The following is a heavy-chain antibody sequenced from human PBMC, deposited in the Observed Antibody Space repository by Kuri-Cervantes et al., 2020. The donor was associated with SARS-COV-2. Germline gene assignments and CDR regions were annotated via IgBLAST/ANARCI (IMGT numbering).Heavy chain of an antibody. J-gene: IGHJ6*03. D-gene: IGHD2-2*01. V-gene: IGHV1-2*02. CDR2: INPNSGGT. Sequence: ASVKVSCKAPGYTFTGYYMHWVRQAPGQGLEWMGWINPNSGGTNYAQKFQGRVTMTRDTSISTAYMELSRLRSDDTAVYYCARASTYCSSTSCYDYYYMDVWGKGTTVTVSS. CDR3: ARASTYCSSTSCYDYYYMDV. CDR1: GYTFTGYY.